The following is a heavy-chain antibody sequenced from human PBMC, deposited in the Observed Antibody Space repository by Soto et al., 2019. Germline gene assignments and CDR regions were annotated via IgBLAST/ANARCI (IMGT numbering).Heavy chain of an antibody. J-gene: IGHJ6*02. CDR2: IDYSGST. CDR1: GCSISSSSYY. Sequence: SDTLSLTCTVSGCSISSSSYYWVWIRQPPGRGLEWIGSIDYSGSTYCDPSLKSRVTISVDTSKNQFSLKLSSVTAADTAVYYCARRLRLGYYGMDVWGQGTTVT. V-gene: IGHV4-39*01. CDR3: ARRLRLGYYGMDV. D-gene: IGHD3-16*01.